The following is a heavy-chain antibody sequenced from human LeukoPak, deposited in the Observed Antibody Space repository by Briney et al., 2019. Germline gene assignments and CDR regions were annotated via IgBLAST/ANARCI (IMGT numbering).Heavy chain of an antibody. CDR3: AREVFEGQRQSDAFDV. CDR1: GFTFSSHW. Sequence: GGFLRLSCAASGFTFSSHWMHWVRQAPGEGLVWVSRVNGPGDWTHYADSVRGRFIISRDNAENTISLQMNNLRAEDTAVYFCAREVFEGQRQSDAFDVWGQGTMVTVSS. J-gene: IGHJ3*01. CDR2: VNGPGDWT. D-gene: IGHD6-25*01. V-gene: IGHV3-74*01.